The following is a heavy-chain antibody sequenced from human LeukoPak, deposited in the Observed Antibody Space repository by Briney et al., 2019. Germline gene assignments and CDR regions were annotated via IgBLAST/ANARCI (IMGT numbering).Heavy chain of an antibody. J-gene: IGHJ4*02. CDR1: GFTFSSYS. Sequence: PPGGSLRLSCAASGFTFSSYSMNWVRQAPGKGLEWVSYISSSSSSIYYADSVKGRFAISRDNAKNSLYLQMNSLRAEDTAVYYCARDIDWGSGSYRLFDYWGQGTLVTVSS. CDR2: ISSSSSSI. CDR3: ARDIDWGSGSYRLFDY. V-gene: IGHV3-48*01. D-gene: IGHD1-26*01.